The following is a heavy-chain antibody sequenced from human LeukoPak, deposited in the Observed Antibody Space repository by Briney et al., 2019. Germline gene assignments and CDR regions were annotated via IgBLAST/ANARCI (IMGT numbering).Heavy chain of an antibody. D-gene: IGHD3-10*01. J-gene: IGHJ4*02. CDR3: ARDSNRYGSGSYFLLDY. CDR1: GGSISSYY. Sequence: PSETLSLTCTVSGGSISSYYWSWIRQPPGKGLEWIGYIYYSGSTNYNPSLKSRVTISVDTSKNQFSLRLRSVTAADTAFYYCARDSNRYGSGSYFLLDYWGQGILVTVSS. CDR2: IYYSGST. V-gene: IGHV4-59*12.